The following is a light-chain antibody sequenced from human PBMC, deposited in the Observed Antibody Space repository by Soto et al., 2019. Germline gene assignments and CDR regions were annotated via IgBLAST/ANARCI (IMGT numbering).Light chain of an antibody. Sequence: EIVLTQSPATLSLSPGERATLSCRASQGVSSHLAWYQHKPDQAPRLLIYDASSRATGVPARFSGSGSGTDFTLTISSLESEDVAVYYCQQRRNWPITFGQGTRLEIK. J-gene: IGKJ5*01. CDR3: QQRRNWPIT. CDR2: DAS. V-gene: IGKV3-11*01. CDR1: QGVSSH.